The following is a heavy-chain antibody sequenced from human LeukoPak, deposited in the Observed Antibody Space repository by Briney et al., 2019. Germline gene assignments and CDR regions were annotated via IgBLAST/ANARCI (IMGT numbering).Heavy chain of an antibody. CDR3: ARVYSGYVEYFDY. V-gene: IGHV4-59*01. D-gene: IGHD5-12*01. CDR2: IYYSGST. CDR1: GGSISSYC. J-gene: IGHJ4*02. Sequence: PSETLSLTCTVSGGSISSYCWSWIRQPPGKGLEWIGYIYYSGSTNYNPSLKSRVTISVDTSKNQFSLKLSSVTAADTAVYYCARVYSGYVEYFDYWGQGTLVTVSS.